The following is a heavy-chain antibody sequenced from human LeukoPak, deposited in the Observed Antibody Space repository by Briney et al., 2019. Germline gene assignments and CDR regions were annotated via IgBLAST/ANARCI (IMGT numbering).Heavy chain of an antibody. J-gene: IGHJ6*02. Sequence: ASVKVSCKASGYTFTSYGISWVRQAPGKGLEWMGWISAYNGNTNYAQKLQGRVTMTTDTSTSTAYMELRSLRSDGTAVYYCASATPSDTDYYGMDVWGQGTTVTVSS. CDR2: ISAYNGNT. CDR1: GYTFTSYG. CDR3: ASATPSDTDYYGMDV. V-gene: IGHV1-18*01. D-gene: IGHD2-2*01.